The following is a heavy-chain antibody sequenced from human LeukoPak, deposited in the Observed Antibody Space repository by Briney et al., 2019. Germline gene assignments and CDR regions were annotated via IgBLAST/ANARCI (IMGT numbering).Heavy chain of an antibody. V-gene: IGHV4-38-2*02. Sequence: SETLSLTCTVSGYSISSGYYWGWIRPPPGKGLEWIGSIYHSGSTYYNPSLKSRVTISVDTSKNQFSLKLSSVTAADTAVYYCAAGDSSGWAYYYYYYMDVWGKGTTVTVSS. CDR2: IYHSGST. D-gene: IGHD3-22*01. J-gene: IGHJ6*03. CDR3: AAGDSSGWAYYYYYYMDV. CDR1: GYSISSGYY.